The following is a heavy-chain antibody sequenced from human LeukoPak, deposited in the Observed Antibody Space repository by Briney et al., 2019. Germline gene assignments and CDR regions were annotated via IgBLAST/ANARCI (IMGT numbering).Heavy chain of an antibody. CDR3: ARERITMVRERWFDP. CDR2: IYYSGST. Sequence: SETLSLTCTVSGGSISSGRYYWSWIRQPAGKGLEWIGYIYYSGSTNYNPSLKSRVTISVDTSKNQFSLKLSSVTAADTAVYYCARERITMVRERWFDPWGQGTLVTVSS. D-gene: IGHD3-10*01. CDR1: GGSISSGRYY. J-gene: IGHJ5*02. V-gene: IGHV4-61*10.